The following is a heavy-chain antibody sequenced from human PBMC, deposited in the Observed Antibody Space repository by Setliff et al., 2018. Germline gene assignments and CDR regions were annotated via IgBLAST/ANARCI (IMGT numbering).Heavy chain of an antibody. J-gene: IGHJ4*02. CDR2: IYRSGST. CDR1: GYSISSGYY. CDR3: ARQLCSSGYCYATTFDY. V-gene: IGHV4-38-2*01. Sequence: PSETLSLTCAVSGYSISSGYYWGWIRQAPGKGLEWIASIYRSGSTYYNPSLKGRVTISVDTSKNQFPLKLSSVTASDTAVYYCARQLCSSGYCYATTFDYWGQGTLVT. D-gene: IGHD3-22*01.